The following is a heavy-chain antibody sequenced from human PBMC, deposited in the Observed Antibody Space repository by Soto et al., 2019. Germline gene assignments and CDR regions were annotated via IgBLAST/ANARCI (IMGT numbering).Heavy chain of an antibody. CDR3: ARPDYDILTGYYYFAY. CDR2: IYPDDSDT. D-gene: IGHD3-9*01. V-gene: IGHV5-51*01. J-gene: IGHJ4*02. Sequence: GESLKISCKSSGYTFTNFWIGWVRQMPGKGLEWVGIIYPDDSDTRYSPSFQGQVTISADKSISTAYLQWSSLKASDTATYYCARPDYDILTGYYYFAYWGQGTLVTVSS. CDR1: GYTFTNFW.